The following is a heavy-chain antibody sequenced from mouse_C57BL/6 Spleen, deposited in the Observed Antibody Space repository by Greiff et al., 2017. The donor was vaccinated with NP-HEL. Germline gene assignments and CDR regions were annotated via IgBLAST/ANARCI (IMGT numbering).Heavy chain of an antibody. CDR2: ISSGGSYT. Sequence: EVKVVESGGDLVKPGGSLKLSCAASGFTFSSYGMSWVRQTPDKRLEWVATISSGGSYTYYPDSVKGRFTISRYNAKNTLYLQMSSLKAEDTAMYYWARQAYFDVWGTGTTVTVSS. V-gene: IGHV5-6*01. CDR1: GFTFSSYG. CDR3: ARQAYFDV. J-gene: IGHJ1*03.